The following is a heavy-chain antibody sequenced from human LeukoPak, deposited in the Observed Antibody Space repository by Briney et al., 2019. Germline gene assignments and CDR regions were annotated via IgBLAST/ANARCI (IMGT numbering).Heavy chain of an antibody. CDR1: GGSFSGYY. Sequence: SETLSLTCAVYGGSFSGYYWSWIRQPPGKGLEWIGEINRTGSTNYNPSLKSRVTISVDTSKNQFSLKLSSVTAADTSVYYCAREKVPYYYLGMDVWGQGTTVTVSS. J-gene: IGHJ6*02. CDR2: INRTGST. CDR3: AREKVPYYYLGMDV. V-gene: IGHV4-34*01. D-gene: IGHD2-21*01.